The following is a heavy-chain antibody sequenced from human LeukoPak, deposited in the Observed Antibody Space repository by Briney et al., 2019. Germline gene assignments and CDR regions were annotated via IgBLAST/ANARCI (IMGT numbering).Heavy chain of an antibody. CDR2: TFCRSKWYN. J-gene: IGHJ4*02. Sequence: SQTLSLTCAISGDSASSDSAAWTWIRQSPSRGLEWLGRTFCRSKWYNEFAVSVKGRITINPDTSKNQFSLQLNSVTPEDTAVYYCARERSGFDYWGQGTLVTVSS. V-gene: IGHV6-1*01. D-gene: IGHD3-3*01. CDR3: ARERSGFDY. CDR1: GDSASSDSAA.